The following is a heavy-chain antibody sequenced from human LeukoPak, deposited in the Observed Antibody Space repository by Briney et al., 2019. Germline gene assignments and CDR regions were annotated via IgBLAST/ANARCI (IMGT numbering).Heavy chain of an antibody. CDR1: GFSFSNHA. Sequence: PGGSLRLSCAASGFSFSNHAMSWVRQAPGKGLEWVSVISGSGASTSYADSVQGRFTISRDNSKNTLYLQMNSLRAEDTALYYCAKDRLSTPIAPRFDPWGQGTQVTVSS. CDR2: ISGSGAST. V-gene: IGHV3-23*01. D-gene: IGHD2-21*02. CDR3: AKDRLSTPIAPRFDP. J-gene: IGHJ5*02.